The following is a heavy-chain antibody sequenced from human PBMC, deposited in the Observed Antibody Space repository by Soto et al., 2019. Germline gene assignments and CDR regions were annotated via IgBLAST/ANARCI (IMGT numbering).Heavy chain of an antibody. J-gene: IGHJ3*02. CDR2: IYCSGDT. CDR1: DDSISSYY. D-gene: IGHD3-10*01. CDR3: ARMLRGFDAFDI. Sequence: QVQLQESGPGLVKPSETLSLTCTVSDDSISSYYWSWIRQPPGKGLEWIGYIYCSGDTNYNPSLQSRXXIXGXXSKNQFSLKLSSVTAADTAVYYCARMLRGFDAFDIWGQGTMVTVSS. V-gene: IGHV4-59*01.